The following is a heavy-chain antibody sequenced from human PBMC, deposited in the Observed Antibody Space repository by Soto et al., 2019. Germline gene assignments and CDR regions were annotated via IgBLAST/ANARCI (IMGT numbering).Heavy chain of an antibody. CDR1: GGTFSSYA. Sequence: SVKVSCKASGGTFSSYAISWGRQAPVQGLEWMGGIIPIFGTANYAQKFQGRVTITADESTSTAYMELSSLRSEDTAVYYCARVEYCTNGVCYGTDAFDIWGQGTMVTVSS. CDR3: ARVEYCTNGVCYGTDAFDI. J-gene: IGHJ3*02. CDR2: IIPIFGTA. D-gene: IGHD2-8*01. V-gene: IGHV1-69*01.